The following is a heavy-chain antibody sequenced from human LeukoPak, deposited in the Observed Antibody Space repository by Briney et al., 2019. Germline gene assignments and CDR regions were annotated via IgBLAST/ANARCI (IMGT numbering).Heavy chain of an antibody. Sequence: SETLSLTCTVSGGSISSYYWSWIRQPPGKGLEGIGYIYYSGSTNYNPSLKSRVTISVDTSKNQFSLKLSSVTAADTAVYYCARDSPAVAGIYWYFDLWGRGTLVTVSS. CDR3: ARDSPAVAGIYWYFDL. D-gene: IGHD6-19*01. J-gene: IGHJ2*01. CDR1: GGSISSYY. CDR2: IYYSGST. V-gene: IGHV4-59*01.